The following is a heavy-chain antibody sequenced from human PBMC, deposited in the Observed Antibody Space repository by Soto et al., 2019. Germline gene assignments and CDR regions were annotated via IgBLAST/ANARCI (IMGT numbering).Heavy chain of an antibody. CDR2: INHSGST. Sequence: SETLSLTCAVYGGSFSGDYWSWIRQPPGKGLEWIGEINHSGSTNYNPSLKSRVTISVDTSKNQFSLKLSSVTAADTAVYYCARAPTYYYYGMDVWGQGTTVTVSS. V-gene: IGHV4-34*01. J-gene: IGHJ6*02. CDR1: GGSFSGDY. CDR3: ARAPTYYYYGMDV.